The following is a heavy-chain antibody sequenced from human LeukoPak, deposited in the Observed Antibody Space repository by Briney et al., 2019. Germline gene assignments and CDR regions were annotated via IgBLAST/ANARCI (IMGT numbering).Heavy chain of an antibody. Sequence: TSETLSLTCAVYGGSFSGYYWSWIRQPPGKGLEWIGEINHSGSTNYNPSLKSRVTISVDTSKNQFSLKLSSVTAADTAVYYCASGQNYYDSSGYYRVWGQGTLVTVSS. CDR2: INHSGST. CDR3: ASGQNYYDSSGYYRV. V-gene: IGHV4-34*01. J-gene: IGHJ4*02. D-gene: IGHD3-22*01. CDR1: GGSFSGYY.